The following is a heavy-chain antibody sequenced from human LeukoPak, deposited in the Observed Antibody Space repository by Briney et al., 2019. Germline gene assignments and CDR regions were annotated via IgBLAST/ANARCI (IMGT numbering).Heavy chain of an antibody. V-gene: IGHV3-53*01. CDR1: GFSFSSYW. Sequence: GGSLRLSCAASGFSFSSYWMSWVRQAPGKGLEWVSVIYSGGSTYYADSVKGRFTISRDNSKNTLYLQMNSLRAEDTAVYYCARCGNSAFDYWGQGTLVTVSS. CDR3: ARCGNSAFDY. CDR2: IYSGGST. J-gene: IGHJ4*02. D-gene: IGHD2-21*01.